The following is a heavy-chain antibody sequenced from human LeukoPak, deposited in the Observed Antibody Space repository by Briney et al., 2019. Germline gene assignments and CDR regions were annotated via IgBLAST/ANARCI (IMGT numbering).Heavy chain of an antibody. CDR2: ISSSSSYI. CDR1: GFTFSSYS. CDR3: ARDSEWELPPYYYYGMDV. D-gene: IGHD1-26*01. J-gene: IGHJ6*02. Sequence: GGSLRLSCAASGFTFSSYSMNWVRQAPGKGLEWVSSISSSSSYIYYADSVKGRFTISRDNAKNSLYLQMNSLRAEDTAVYYCARDSEWELPPYYYYGMDVWGQGTTVTVSS. V-gene: IGHV3-21*01.